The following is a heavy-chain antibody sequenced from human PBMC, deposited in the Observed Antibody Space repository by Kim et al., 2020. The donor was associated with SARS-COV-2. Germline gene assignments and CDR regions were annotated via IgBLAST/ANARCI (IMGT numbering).Heavy chain of an antibody. Sequence: SETLSLTCTVSGGSMTSGTYYWTWFRQHPGKGLEWIGYIYNSGSADYNPSLKSRVAMSVDTSKKQFSLKLNSVTAADTAVYYCARDGGGGSGSYDWYSDFWGQGILVTVSP. CDR3: ARDGGGGSGSYDWYSDF. V-gene: IGHV4-31*03. J-gene: IGHJ4*02. D-gene: IGHD3-10*01. CDR2: IYNSGSA. CDR1: GGSMTSGTYY.